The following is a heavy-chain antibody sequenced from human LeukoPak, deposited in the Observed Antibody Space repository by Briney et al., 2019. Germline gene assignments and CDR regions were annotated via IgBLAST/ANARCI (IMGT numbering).Heavy chain of an antibody. CDR3: ARVIGYSSGWYYGMDV. D-gene: IGHD6-19*01. CDR2: IYYSGST. Sequence: PSETLSLTCTVSGGSISSGGYYWSWIRQHPRKGLEWIGYIYYSGSTYYNPSLKSRVTISVDTSKNQFSLKLSSVTAADTAVYYCARVIGYSSGWYYGMDVWGQGATVTVSS. J-gene: IGHJ6*02. V-gene: IGHV4-31*03. CDR1: GGSISSGGYY.